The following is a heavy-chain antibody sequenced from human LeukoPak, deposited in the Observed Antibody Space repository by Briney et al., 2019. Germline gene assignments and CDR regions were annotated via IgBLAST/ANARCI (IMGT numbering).Heavy chain of an antibody. CDR1: GYTFTSYD. Sequence: ASVKVSCKASGYTFTSYDINWVRQATGQGLEWMGWMNPNSGNTGYAQKFQGRVTMTRNTSISTAYMELSSLRSEDAAVYYCARGSHRGWLQFRVRYDAFDIWGQGTMVTVSS. J-gene: IGHJ3*02. V-gene: IGHV1-8*01. CDR3: ARGSHRGWLQFRVRYDAFDI. CDR2: MNPNSGNT. D-gene: IGHD5-24*01.